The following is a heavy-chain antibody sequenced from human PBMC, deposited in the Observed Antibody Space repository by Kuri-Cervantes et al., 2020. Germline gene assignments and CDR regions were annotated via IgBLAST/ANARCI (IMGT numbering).Heavy chain of an antibody. D-gene: IGHD1-26*01. J-gene: IGHJ6*03. CDR3: ALGATSYYYMDV. CDR1: GGSISSYY. Sequence: SETLSLTCTVSGGSISSYYWSWIRQPPGKGLEWIGYIYYSGSANYNPSLKSRVTISIDTSKNQFSLKLTSVTAADTAVYYCALGATSYYYMDVWGKGTVVTVSS. CDR2: IYYSGSA. V-gene: IGHV4-59*01.